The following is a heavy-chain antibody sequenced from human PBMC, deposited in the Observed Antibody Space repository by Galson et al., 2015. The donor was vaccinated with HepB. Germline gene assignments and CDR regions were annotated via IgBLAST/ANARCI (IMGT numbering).Heavy chain of an antibody. Sequence: SVKVSCKASGGTFSSYAISWVRQAPGQGLEWMGGIIPIFGTANYAQKFQGRVTITADESTSTAYMELSSLRSEDTAVYYCARDHRPYYYDSSGQRGGRLYYYGMDVWGQGTTVTVSS. D-gene: IGHD3-22*01. CDR2: IIPIFGTA. J-gene: IGHJ6*02. CDR1: GGTFSSYA. CDR3: ARDHRPYYYDSSGQRGGRLYYYGMDV. V-gene: IGHV1-69*13.